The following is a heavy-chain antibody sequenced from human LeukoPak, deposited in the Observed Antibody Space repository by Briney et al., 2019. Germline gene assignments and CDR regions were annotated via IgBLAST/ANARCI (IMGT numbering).Heavy chain of an antibody. D-gene: IGHD6-13*01. J-gene: IGHJ4*02. Sequence: PGGSLRLSCAASGFTFSSYGMHWVRQAPGKGLEWVAVISYDGSNKYYADSVKGRFTISRDNSKNTLYLQMNSLRAEDTAVYYCAKDLEGYSSSWLPVDYWGQGTLVTVSS. CDR3: AKDLEGYSSSWLPVDY. V-gene: IGHV3-30*18. CDR2: ISYDGSNK. CDR1: GFTFSSYG.